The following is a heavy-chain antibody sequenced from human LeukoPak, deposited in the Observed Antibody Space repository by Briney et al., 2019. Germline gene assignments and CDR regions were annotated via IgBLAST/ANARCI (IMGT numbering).Heavy chain of an antibody. CDR3: ASGGYCSSTSCYPNWFDP. D-gene: IGHD2-2*01. CDR1: GGSISDYY. Sequence: SETLSLTCTVSGGSISDYYWSWIRQPPGKGLEWIGYIYYSGSTNYSPSLKSRVTISVDTSKNQFSLKLSSVTAGDTAVYYCASGGYCSSTSCYPNWFDPWGQGTLVTVS. CDR2: IYYSGST. J-gene: IGHJ5*02. V-gene: IGHV4-59*01.